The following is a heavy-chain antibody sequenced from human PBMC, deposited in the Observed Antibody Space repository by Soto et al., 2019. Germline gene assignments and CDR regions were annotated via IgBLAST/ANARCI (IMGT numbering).Heavy chain of an antibody. CDR3: ARDPSEGRVGNWFES. J-gene: IGHJ5*01. D-gene: IGHD2-2*01. V-gene: IGHV3-21*06. CDR2: ISSSTSYV. Sequence: EVQLVESGGGLVKPGGSLRLSCAASGFTFSRYGMNWLRQAPGKGLEWVASISSSTSYVYYADSVKGRFSTSRDNAKNSLYLEMYALRPEDTAVYYCARDPSEGRVGNWFESWGQGTLVTVSS. CDR1: GFTFSRYG.